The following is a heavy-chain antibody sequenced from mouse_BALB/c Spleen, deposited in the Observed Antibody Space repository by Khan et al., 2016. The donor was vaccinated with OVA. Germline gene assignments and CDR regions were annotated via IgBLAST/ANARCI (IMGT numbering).Heavy chain of an antibody. Sequence: QVQLKESGPGLVAPSQSLSITCTVSGFSLTSYGIHWVRQPPGKGLEWLAVIWSDGSTNYNSVLKSRLSISKDNSKSQVFLKMNSLHTDDTAIYYCARWFDGYSSLYAMDYWGQGTSVTVSS. J-gene: IGHJ4*01. CDR3: ARWFDGYSSLYAMDY. CDR1: GFSLTSYG. CDR2: IWSDGST. D-gene: IGHD2-3*01. V-gene: IGHV2-6*02.